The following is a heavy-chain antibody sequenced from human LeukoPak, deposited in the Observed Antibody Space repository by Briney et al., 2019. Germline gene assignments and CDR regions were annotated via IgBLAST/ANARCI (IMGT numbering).Heavy chain of an antibody. CDR3: GRFGYVAAVDS. CDR2: IEPAGSAT. Sequence: PGGSLRLSCTASGFTFSSYWMTWVRQAPGKGLEFVANIEPAGSATYYVDSVMGRFTISRDNAKNLLYLQMNSLRAEDSAVYHCGRFGYVAAVDSWGQGALVTVSS. D-gene: IGHD2-15*01. V-gene: IGHV3-7*01. CDR1: GFTFSSYW. J-gene: IGHJ4*02.